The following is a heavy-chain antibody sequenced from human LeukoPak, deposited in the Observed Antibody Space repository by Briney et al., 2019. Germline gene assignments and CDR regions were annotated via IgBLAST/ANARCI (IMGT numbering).Heavy chain of an antibody. V-gene: IGHV3-23*01. J-gene: IGHJ6*02. D-gene: IGHD2-2*01. CDR2: ISGSGAST. Sequence: PGGSLRLSCLTSGFTLSTNAMSWVRQAPGKGLEWISGISGSGASTYYADSVKGRFTISRDDSRNTLYLQMNSLRAEDTAVYHCAREPISRSQGTSPTYYYGMDVWGQGTTVTVSS. CDR1: GFTLSTNA. CDR3: AREPISRSQGTSPTYYYGMDV.